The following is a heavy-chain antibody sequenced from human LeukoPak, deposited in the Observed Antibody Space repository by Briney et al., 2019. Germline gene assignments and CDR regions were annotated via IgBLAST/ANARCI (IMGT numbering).Heavy chain of an antibody. V-gene: IGHV3-69-1*01. Sequence: GGSLRLSCAASGFSISDYYMTWVRQAPGKGLEWVSTIERGTSTLYAGSVKGRFTISKDNTKNTLYLQMNSLRAEDTAVYYCGRGGYDFDAWGPGTTVSVFS. J-gene: IGHJ6*02. D-gene: IGHD3/OR15-3a*01. CDR2: IERGTST. CDR1: GFSISDYY. CDR3: GRGGYDFDA.